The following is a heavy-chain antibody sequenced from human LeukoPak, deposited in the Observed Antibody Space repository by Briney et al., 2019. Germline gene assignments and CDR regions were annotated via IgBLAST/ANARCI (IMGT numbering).Heavy chain of an antibody. J-gene: IGHJ4*02. V-gene: IGHV4-34*01. D-gene: IGHD2-15*01. CDR2: INHSGST. CDR1: GGSFSGYY. Sequence: SETLSLTCAVYGGSFSGYYWSWIRQPPGKGLEWIGEINHSGSTNYNPSLKSRVTMSVYTSKNQFSLKLSSVTAADTAVYYCAILEELLTYCGQGTLVTVSS. CDR3: AILEELLTY.